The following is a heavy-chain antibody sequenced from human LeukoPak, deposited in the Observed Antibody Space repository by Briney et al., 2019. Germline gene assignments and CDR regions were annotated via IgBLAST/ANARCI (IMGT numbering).Heavy chain of an antibody. CDR3: AREHSITMVRGVLNWFDP. CDR1: GYTFTSYA. V-gene: IGHV1-3*01. D-gene: IGHD3-10*01. J-gene: IGHJ5*02. CDR2: INAGNGNT. Sequence: ASVKVSCKASGYTFTSYAMHWVRQAPGQRLEWMGWINAGNGNTKYSQKFQGRVTITRDTSASTAYMELSSLRSEDTAVYYCAREHSITMVRGVLNWFDPWGQGTLVTVSS.